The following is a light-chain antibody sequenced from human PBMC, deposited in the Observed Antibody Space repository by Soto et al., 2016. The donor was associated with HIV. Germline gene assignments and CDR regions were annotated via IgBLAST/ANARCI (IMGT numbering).Light chain of an antibody. CDR1: NIATKS. CDR3: QVWDSSTDHYV. Sequence: SCVLTQPPSVSVAPGKTASITCGGNNIATKSVHWYLQKPGQAPVLVVYDDSDRPSGIPERLSGSNSGNTATLTISRVEAGDEADYYCQVWDSSTDHYVFGTGTKVTVL. J-gene: IGLJ1*01. V-gene: IGLV3-21*03. CDR2: DDS.